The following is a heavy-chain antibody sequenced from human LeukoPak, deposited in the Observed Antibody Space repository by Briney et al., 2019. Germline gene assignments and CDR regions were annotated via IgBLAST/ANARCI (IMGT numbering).Heavy chain of an antibody. CDR3: ASDSSGYFGP. CDR1: GFTFSDYY. V-gene: IGHV3-11*01. D-gene: IGHD3-22*01. CDR2: ISNSGNAK. Sequence: PGGSLRLSCAASGFTFSDYYMNWLRQAPGRGLEWVSYISNSGNAKYYADSVKGRFTISRDNAKNSVYLEMNSLRAEDTAVYYCASDSSGYFGPWGQGALVTVSS. J-gene: IGHJ5*02.